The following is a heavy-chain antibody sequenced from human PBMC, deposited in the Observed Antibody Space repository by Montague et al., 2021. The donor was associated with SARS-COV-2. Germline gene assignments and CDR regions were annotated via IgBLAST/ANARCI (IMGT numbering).Heavy chain of an antibody. V-gene: IGHV3-69-1*02. CDR3: ATISRWQILFDSDDYIDH. CDR1: GFSFSAST. CDR2: ISSRTDT. J-gene: IGHJ4*02. Sequence: SLRLSFSASGFSFSASTMCWVRQAPGKGLEWVSSISSRTDTSYADPVKGRFTISSDNTDNSLHLQMGSLRAEDTGLYYCATISRWQILFDSDDYIDHWGLGTQVTVSS. D-gene: IGHD6-13*01.